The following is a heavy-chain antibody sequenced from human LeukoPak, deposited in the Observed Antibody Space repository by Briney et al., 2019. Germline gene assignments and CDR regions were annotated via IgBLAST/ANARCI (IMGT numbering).Heavy chain of an antibody. CDR2: INPNSGGT. J-gene: IGHJ4*02. D-gene: IGHD4-11*01. Sequence: ASVKVSCKASGYTFTGYYMHWVRQAPGQGLEWMGWINPNSGGTNYAQKFQGRVTMTRDTSISTAYMELSRLRSDDTAVYYCARGRSGSVTTPIDYWGQGTLVTVSS. V-gene: IGHV1-2*02. CDR3: ARGRSGSVTTPIDY. CDR1: GYTFTGYY.